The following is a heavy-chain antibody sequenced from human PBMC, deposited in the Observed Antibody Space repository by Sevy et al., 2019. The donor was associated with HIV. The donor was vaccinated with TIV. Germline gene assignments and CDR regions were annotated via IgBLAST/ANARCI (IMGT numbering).Heavy chain of an antibody. V-gene: IGHV3-48*02. CDR2: ISSSSNTI. J-gene: IGHJ4*02. CDR1: GFTFSDYS. D-gene: IGHD2-15*01. Sequence: GGSLRLSCVASGFTFSDYSMNWVRQAPGKGLEWVSYISSSSNTIYYEDSVKGRFTISRDNAKDSLYLQMNTLRDEDTAVYYCARANLGYCSGGSCSTFGYWGQGTLVTVSS. CDR3: ARANLGYCSGGSCSTFGY.